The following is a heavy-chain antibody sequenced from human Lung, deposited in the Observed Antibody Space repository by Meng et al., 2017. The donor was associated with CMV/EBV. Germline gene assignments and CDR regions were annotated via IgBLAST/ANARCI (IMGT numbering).Heavy chain of an antibody. CDR2: ISTNTGTP. CDR3: ARGGNFDH. CDR1: GYTFSTYT. V-gene: IGHV7-4-1*02. J-gene: IGHJ4*02. Sequence: QVQLVKTGYELKKPGASGKVSCKASGYTFSTYTINWVRQAHGRGLEWMGWISTNTGTPTYTQGFTGRFVFSLDTSVSTANLQISSLKAEDTAVYYCARGGNFDHWGQGTLVTVSS.